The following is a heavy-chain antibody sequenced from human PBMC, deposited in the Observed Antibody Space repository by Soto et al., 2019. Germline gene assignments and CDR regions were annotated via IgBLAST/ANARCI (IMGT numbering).Heavy chain of an antibody. Sequence: SETLSLTCTVSGGSISSGDYYWSWIRQPPGKGLEWIGYIYYSGSTYYNPSLKSRVTISVDTSKNQFSLELSSVTAADTAVYYCARDNILGILYGAMDVWGQGTTVTV. CDR3: ARDNILGILYGAMDV. V-gene: IGHV4-30-4*01. CDR1: GGSISSGDYY. CDR2: IYYSGST. J-gene: IGHJ6*02. D-gene: IGHD3-3*01.